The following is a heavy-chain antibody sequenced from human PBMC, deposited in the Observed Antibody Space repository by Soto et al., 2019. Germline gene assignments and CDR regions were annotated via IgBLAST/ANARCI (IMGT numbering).Heavy chain of an antibody. CDR2: ISRSGDRK. D-gene: IGHD6-13*01. J-gene: IGHJ4*02. CDR1: GFTFNSFA. V-gene: IGHV3-23*01. Sequence: GGSLTLSCAASGFTFNSFALSCVRQAPGKGLDGVSAISRSGDRKFSADPVKGRYTTSRDNSKNTLYLQMSSLGAEDTAVYSCRRGCSSGKRSQPYYWGQVSMVTVSS. CDR3: RRGCSSGKRSQPYY.